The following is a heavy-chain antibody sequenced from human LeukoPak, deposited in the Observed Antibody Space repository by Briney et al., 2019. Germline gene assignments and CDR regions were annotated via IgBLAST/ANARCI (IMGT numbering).Heavy chain of an antibody. CDR1: GYTLTEFS. J-gene: IGHJ4*02. V-gene: IGHV1-24*01. CDR2: FDPEDGET. Sequence: ASVKVSCKVSGYTLTEFSIHWVRRVPGKGLEWMGGFDPEDGETIYAQKFQGRVTMTKDTSSDTAYMELSSLRSDDTAVYFCTAITAAGQRGSSFDYWGQGTLVTVSS. CDR3: TAITAAGQRGSSFDY. D-gene: IGHD6-13*01.